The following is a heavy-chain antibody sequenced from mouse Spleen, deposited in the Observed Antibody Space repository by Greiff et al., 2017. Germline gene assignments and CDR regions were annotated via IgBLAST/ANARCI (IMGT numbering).Heavy chain of an antibody. V-gene: IGHV2-6-1*01. CDR1: GFSLTSYG. Sequence: VQLVESGPGLVAPSQSLSITCTVSGFSLTSYGVHWVRQPPGKGLEWLVVIWSDGSTTYNSALKSRLSISKDNSKSQVFLKMNSLQTDDTAMYYCARHEKITTVVATGAMDYWGQGTSVTVSS. CDR2: IWSDGST. CDR3: ARHEKITTVVATGAMDY. D-gene: IGHD1-1*01. J-gene: IGHJ4*01.